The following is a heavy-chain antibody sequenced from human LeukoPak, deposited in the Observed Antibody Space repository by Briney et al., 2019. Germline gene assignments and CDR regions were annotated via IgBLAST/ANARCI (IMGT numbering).Heavy chain of an antibody. D-gene: IGHD2-15*01. V-gene: IGHV3-21*01. Sequence: PGGSLRLSCAASGLTFSRYTMNWVRQAPGKGLEWVSSISNSGTFIYYADSVKGRFTISRDNAKNSLLLQTNSLRVEDTAVYFCARAVAPAAIEEALNIWGQGTMVTVSS. CDR2: ISNSGTFI. J-gene: IGHJ3*02. CDR3: ARAVAPAAIEEALNI. CDR1: GLTFSRYT.